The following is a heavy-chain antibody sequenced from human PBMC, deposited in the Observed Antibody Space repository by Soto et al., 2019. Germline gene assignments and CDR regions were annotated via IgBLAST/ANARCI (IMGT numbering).Heavy chain of an antibody. V-gene: IGHV4-61*01. Sequence: QVQLQESGPGLVKPSETLSLTCTVSGGSVSSGSYYWSWIRQPPGKGLEWIGYIYYSGGTNYNPSLKSRVTISVDTSKNQFSLKLSSVTAADTAVYYCARAEYYYGMDVWGQGTTVTVSS. CDR1: GGSVSSGSYY. CDR2: IYYSGGT. CDR3: ARAEYYYGMDV. J-gene: IGHJ6*02.